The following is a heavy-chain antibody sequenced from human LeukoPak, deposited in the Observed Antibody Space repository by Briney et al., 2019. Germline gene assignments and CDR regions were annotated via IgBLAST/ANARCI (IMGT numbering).Heavy chain of an antibody. Sequence: GGSLRLSCAASGFTFSSYAMSWVRQAPGKGLEWVSVISGSGGSTYYADSVKGRFTISRDKSKNTLYLQMHSLRAEDTAVYYCAGALTWMYPDDAFDIWGQGTMVTVSS. J-gene: IGHJ3*02. D-gene: IGHD5-12*01. V-gene: IGHV3-23*01. CDR1: GFTFSSYA. CDR2: ISGSGGST. CDR3: AGALTWMYPDDAFDI.